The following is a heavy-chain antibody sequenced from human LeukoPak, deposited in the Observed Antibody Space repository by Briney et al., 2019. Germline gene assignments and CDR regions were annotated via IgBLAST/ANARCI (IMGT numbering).Heavy chain of an antibody. D-gene: IGHD3-3*01. Sequence: PSETLSLTCAVYGGSFSGYYWSWIRQPPGKGLEWIGEINHSGSTNYNPSLKSRVTISVDTSKNQFSLKLSSVTAADTAVYYCARFYYDFWSGYYKQRYYFDYWGQGTLVTVSS. CDR2: INHSGST. CDR3: ARFYYDFWSGYYKQRYYFDY. CDR1: GGSFSGYY. J-gene: IGHJ4*02. V-gene: IGHV4-34*01.